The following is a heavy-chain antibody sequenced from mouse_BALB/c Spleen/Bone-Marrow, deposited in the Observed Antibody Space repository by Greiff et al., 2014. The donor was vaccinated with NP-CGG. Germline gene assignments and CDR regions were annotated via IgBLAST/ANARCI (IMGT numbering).Heavy chain of an antibody. CDR2: INPSNGGT. CDR1: GYTFTSYY. CDR3: SRGRRDAMDY. Sequence: SVQLSCKASGYTFTSYYMYWVKQRPGQGLEWFGEINPSNGGTNFNEKFKNKANLTVDKSSSTAYMQLRRLKSEASEVDCCSRGRRDAMDYGGQGTSVTGSS. J-gene: IGHJ4*01. V-gene: IGHV1S16*01.